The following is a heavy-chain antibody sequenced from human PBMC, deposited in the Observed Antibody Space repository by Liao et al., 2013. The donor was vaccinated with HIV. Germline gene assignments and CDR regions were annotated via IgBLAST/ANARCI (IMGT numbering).Heavy chain of an antibody. Sequence: QVQLQESGPGLVKPWETLSLTCSVSGGSISPYYWSWIRQSAGKRLEWIGRISGSGSTNYNPSLERRVTLLVDTSKNRFSLNVNSVTAADTAVYYCARGGGGFDFWGQGALVTISS. CDR1: GGSISPYY. J-gene: IGHJ3*01. CDR3: ARGGGGFDF. CDR2: ISGSGST. D-gene: IGHD3-16*01. V-gene: IGHV4-4*07.